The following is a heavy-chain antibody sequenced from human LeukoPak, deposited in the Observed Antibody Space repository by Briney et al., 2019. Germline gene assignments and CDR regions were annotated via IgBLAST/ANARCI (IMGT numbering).Heavy chain of an antibody. J-gene: IGHJ4*02. CDR1: GGSISSYY. V-gene: IGHV4-59*12. D-gene: IGHD3-3*01. Sequence: SETLSLTCTVSGGSISSYYWSWIRQPPGKGLEWIGYIYYSGSTNYNPSLKSRVTISVDTSKNQFSLKLSSVTAADTAVYYCARARPQEWLLGPYDYWGQGTLVTVSS. CDR3: ARARPQEWLLGPYDY. CDR2: IYYSGST.